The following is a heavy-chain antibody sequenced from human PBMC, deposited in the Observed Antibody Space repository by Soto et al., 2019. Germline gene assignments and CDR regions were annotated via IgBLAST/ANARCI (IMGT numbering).Heavy chain of an antibody. D-gene: IGHD5-12*01. CDR2: IFYRWST. J-gene: IGHJ4*02. CDR3: ARLGYSGYPLWLDY. Sequence: PSATLSLSCIVSGASISSYYWSWIRQPPGKGLEWIGYIFYRWSTNYNPCLKSRVTISADTSTKQFSLKLSSMTAAVTAVYYCARLGYSGYPLWLDYWRQGTLVT. V-gene: IGHV4-59*08. CDR1: GASISSYY.